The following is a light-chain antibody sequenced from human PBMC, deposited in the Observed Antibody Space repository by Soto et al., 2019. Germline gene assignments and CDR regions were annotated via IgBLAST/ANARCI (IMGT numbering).Light chain of an antibody. CDR1: QSISSW. J-gene: IGKJ1*01. CDR3: QPYNSYWT. CDR2: DAS. Sequence: IQMTQSPSTLSASVGDRVTITCRASQSISSWLAWYPQKPGKAPKLLIYDASSLESGVPSRFSGSGSGTEFTLTISSLQPDDFATYYCQPYNSYWTFGQGTKVDIK. V-gene: IGKV1-5*01.